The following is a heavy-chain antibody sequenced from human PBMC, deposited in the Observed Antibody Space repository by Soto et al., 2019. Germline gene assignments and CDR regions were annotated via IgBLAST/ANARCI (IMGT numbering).Heavy chain of an antibody. D-gene: IGHD5-18*01. CDR2: IIPIFGTA. J-gene: IGHJ6*02. Sequence: SVKVSCKASGGAFSSYAIRWVRQAPGQGLERMGGIIPIFGTANYAQKFQSRVTLTADEATSTAYMELSSLRSEDTAVYYCARDVDTDMVGFVKDYYYGIDVWGQGTTVTVSS. V-gene: IGHV1-69*13. CDR3: ARDVDTDMVGFVKDYYYGIDV. CDR1: GGAFSSYA.